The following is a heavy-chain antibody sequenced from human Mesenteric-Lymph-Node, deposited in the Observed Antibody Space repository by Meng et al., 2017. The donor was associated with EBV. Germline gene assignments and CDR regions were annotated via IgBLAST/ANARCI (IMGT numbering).Heavy chain of an antibody. CDR2: IYTDGST. Sequence: VQVLRSGGGLILPGGSFRFSCAASGCIVSGHYMSWVRQAPGKGLEWVSVIYTDGSTYYADSVKGRFTISRDNSKNTLFIQMNNLRVDDTAVYYCVRGPWNNWGQGTLVTVSS. CDR1: GCIVSGHY. CDR3: VRGPWNN. D-gene: IGHD1/OR15-1a*01. J-gene: IGHJ4*02. V-gene: IGHV3-53*01.